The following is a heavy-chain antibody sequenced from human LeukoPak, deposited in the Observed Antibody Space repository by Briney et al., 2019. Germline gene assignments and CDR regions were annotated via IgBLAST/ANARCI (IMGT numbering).Heavy chain of an antibody. D-gene: IGHD1-26*01. V-gene: IGHV3-48*03. Sequence: SGGSLRLSCAASGFTFSSYEMNWVRQAPGKGLEWVSYISSSGSTIYYADSVKGRFTISRDNAKNSLYLQMNSLTADDTAIYYCARDPYSGGYWAYYYYYMDVWGKGTTVTISS. CDR3: ARDPYSGGYWAYYYYYMDV. CDR1: GFTFSSYE. CDR2: ISSSGSTI. J-gene: IGHJ6*03.